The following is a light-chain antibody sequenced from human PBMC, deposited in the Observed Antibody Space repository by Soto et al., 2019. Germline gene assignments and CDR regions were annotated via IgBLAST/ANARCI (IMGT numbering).Light chain of an antibody. J-gene: IGLJ2*01. CDR1: PSDVGGYNS. CDR2: DVS. V-gene: IGLV2-8*01. Sequence: QSALTQPPSASGSPGQSVTISCTGTPSDVGGYNSVSWYQQYPGKAPKLMIYDVSKRPSGVPDRFSGSKSGNTASLTVSGLQAEDEANYYCSSYAGSNVLFCGGTKLTVL. CDR3: SSYAGSNVL.